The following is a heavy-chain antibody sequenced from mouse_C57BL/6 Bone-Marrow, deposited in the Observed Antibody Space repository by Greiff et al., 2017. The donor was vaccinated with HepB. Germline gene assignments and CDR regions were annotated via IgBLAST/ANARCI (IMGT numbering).Heavy chain of an antibody. Sequence: EVHLVESGGDLVKPGGSLKLSCAASGFTFSSYGMSWVRQTPDKRLEWVATISSGGSYTYYPDSVKGRFTISRDNAKNTLYLQMSSLKSEDTAMYYCARQGLYYDQSYWYFDVWGTGTTVTVSS. CDR2: ISSGGSYT. D-gene: IGHD2-4*01. J-gene: IGHJ1*03. CDR3: ARQGLYYDQSYWYFDV. CDR1: GFTFSSYG. V-gene: IGHV5-6*01.